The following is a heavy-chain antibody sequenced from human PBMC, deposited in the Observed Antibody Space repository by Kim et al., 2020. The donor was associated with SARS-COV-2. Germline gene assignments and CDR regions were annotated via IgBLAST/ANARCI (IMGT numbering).Heavy chain of an antibody. CDR3: ARENDGTTTYYFDY. D-gene: IGHD1-1*01. J-gene: IGHJ4*02. V-gene: IGHV1-3*01. Sequence: QNFQGRVTITRDTSASTAYMELSSLRSEDTAVYYCARENDGTTTYYFDYWGQGTLVTVSS.